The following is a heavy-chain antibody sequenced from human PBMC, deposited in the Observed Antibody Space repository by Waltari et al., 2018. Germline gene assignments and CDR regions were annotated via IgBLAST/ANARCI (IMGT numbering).Heavy chain of an antibody. V-gene: IGHV4-39*07. CDR2: LFYSGGT. CDR3: ARVIPGVGTIDC. Sequence: QLQLQASGPGLVKPSETLSLPCRVSGGSISRSNYYWGWIRQPPGKGLEWIGSLFYSGGTYYNPSLKSRVTISVDTSKNQFSLKVSSVTAADTAVYYCARVIPGVGTIDCWGQGTLVTVSS. CDR1: GGSISRSNYY. J-gene: IGHJ4*02. D-gene: IGHD3-16*02.